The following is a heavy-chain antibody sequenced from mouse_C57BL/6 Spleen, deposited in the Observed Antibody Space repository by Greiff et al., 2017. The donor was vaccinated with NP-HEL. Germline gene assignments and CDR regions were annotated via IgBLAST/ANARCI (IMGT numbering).Heavy chain of an antibody. CDR3: ARSGPYAMDY. CDR2: INPSTGGT. J-gene: IGHJ4*01. Sequence: DVQLQESGPELVKPGASVKISCKASGYSFTGYYMNWVKQSPEKSLEWIGEINPSTGGTTYNQKFKAKATLTVDKSSSTAYMQLKSLTSEDSAVYYCARSGPYAMDYWGQGTSVTVSS. V-gene: IGHV1-42*01. CDR1: GYSFTGYY.